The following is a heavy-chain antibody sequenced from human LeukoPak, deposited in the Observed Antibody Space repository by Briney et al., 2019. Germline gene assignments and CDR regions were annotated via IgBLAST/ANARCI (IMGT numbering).Heavy chain of an antibody. CDR1: GFTFGDYA. V-gene: IGHV3-49*04. Sequence: GGSLRLSCTASGFTFGDYAMSWVRQAPGKGLEWVGFIRSKAYGGTTEYAPSVKGRFTISRDDSKSIAYLQMNSLKTEDTAVYFCTRDIAPAGYWGQGTLVTVSS. J-gene: IGHJ4*02. CDR3: TRDIAPAGY. CDR2: IRSKAYGGTT. D-gene: IGHD6-13*01.